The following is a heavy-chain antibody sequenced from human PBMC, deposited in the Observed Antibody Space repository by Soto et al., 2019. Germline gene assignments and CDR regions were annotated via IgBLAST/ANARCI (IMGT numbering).Heavy chain of an antibody. Sequence: GGSLRLSCAASGFTFSSYAMSWFRQAPGKGLEWVSAISGSGGSTYYADSVKGRFTISRDNSKNTLYLQMNSLRAEDTAVYYCAKDKAVAAQLRGGFDIWGQGTMVTVSS. V-gene: IGHV3-23*01. CDR3: AKDKAVAAQLRGGFDI. CDR2: ISGSGGST. J-gene: IGHJ3*02. CDR1: GFTFSSYA. D-gene: IGHD6-19*01.